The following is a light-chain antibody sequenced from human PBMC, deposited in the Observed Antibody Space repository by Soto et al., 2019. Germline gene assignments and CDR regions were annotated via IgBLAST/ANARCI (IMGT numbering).Light chain of an antibody. CDR1: SSDVGGYDY. V-gene: IGLV2-14*01. CDR2: EVS. CDR3: SSYSISTAYL. Sequence: QSVLTQPASVSWSPGQSITISGTGTSSDVGGYDYVSWYQLHPGKAPKLMVFEVSNRPSGVSYRFSGSKSGNTASLTISGLQAEDEADYFCSSYSISTAYLFGTGTKVTVL. J-gene: IGLJ1*01.